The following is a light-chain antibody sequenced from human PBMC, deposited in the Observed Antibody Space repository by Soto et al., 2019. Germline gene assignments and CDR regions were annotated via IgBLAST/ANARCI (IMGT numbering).Light chain of an antibody. J-gene: IGLJ1*01. Sequence: SVLTKPPSATGAPGQSVTISCTGTSSDVGGYNYVSWYQQHPGKAPKLMIYEVSKRPSGVPDRFSGSKSGNTASLTVSGLQAEDEADYYCSSYAGSNNFGVFGTGTKVTVL. CDR3: SSYAGSNNFGV. CDR1: SSDVGGYNY. CDR2: EVS. V-gene: IGLV2-8*01.